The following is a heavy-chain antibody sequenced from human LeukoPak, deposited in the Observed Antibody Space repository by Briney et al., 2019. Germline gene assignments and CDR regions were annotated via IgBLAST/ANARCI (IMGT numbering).Heavy chain of an antibody. CDR2: IYLGDADT. CDR1: GYSFTSYW. V-gene: IGHV5-51*01. D-gene: IGHD6-19*01. Sequence: GESLKISCKGSGYSFTSYWIGWVRQMPGKGLEWMGIIYLGDADTRYSPSFQGQVTISADKSISTAYLQWSSLKASDSAMYYCARPSSSQWLVPDYWGQGTLVTVSS. J-gene: IGHJ4*02. CDR3: ARPSSSQWLVPDY.